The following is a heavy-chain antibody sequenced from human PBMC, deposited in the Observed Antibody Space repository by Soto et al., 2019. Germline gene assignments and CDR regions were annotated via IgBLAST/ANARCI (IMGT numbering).Heavy chain of an antibody. J-gene: IGHJ6*02. Sequence: VASVKVSCKASGYTFTGYYMHWVRQAPGQGLEWMGWINPNSGGTNYAQKFQGWVTMTRDTSISTAYMEPSRLRSDDTAVYYCARAYGSGSYSPTSMDVWGQGTTVTVSS. CDR1: GYTFTGYY. D-gene: IGHD3-10*01. CDR2: INPNSGGT. V-gene: IGHV1-2*04. CDR3: ARAYGSGSYSPTSMDV.